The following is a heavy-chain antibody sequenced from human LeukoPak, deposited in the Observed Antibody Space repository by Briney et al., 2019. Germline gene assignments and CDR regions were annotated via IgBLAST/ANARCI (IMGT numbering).Heavy chain of an antibody. CDR3: AMGYCSGGSCYSLPYYYYGMDV. CDR1: GYTFTSYA. D-gene: IGHD2-15*01. J-gene: IGHJ6*04. V-gene: IGHV1-3*01. CDR2: INAGNGNT. Sequence: ASVKVSCKASGYTFTSYAMHWVRQAPGQRLEWMGWINAGNGNTKYSQKFQGRVTITRDTSASTAYMELSSLRSEDTAVHYCAMGYCSGGSCYSLPYYYYGMDVWGKGTTVTVSS.